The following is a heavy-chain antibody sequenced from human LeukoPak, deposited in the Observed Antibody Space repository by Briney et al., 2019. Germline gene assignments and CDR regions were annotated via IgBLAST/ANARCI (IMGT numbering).Heavy chain of an antibody. D-gene: IGHD6-6*01. Sequence: SESLSLTCTVSGGSISSYYWSWIRQPPGKGLEWIGYIYYSGSTNYNPSLKSRVTISVDASKNQFSLKLSSVTAADTAVYYCARDAKQLDYFDYWGQGTLVTVSS. CDR1: GGSISSYY. V-gene: IGHV4-59*01. J-gene: IGHJ4*02. CDR3: ARDAKQLDYFDY. CDR2: IYYSGST.